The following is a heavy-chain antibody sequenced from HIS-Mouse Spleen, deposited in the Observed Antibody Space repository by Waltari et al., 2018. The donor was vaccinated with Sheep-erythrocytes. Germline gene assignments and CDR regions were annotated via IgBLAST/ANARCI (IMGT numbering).Heavy chain of an antibody. V-gene: IGHV3-43D*03. CDR3: AKDKFVGYSGYYFDY. J-gene: IGHJ4*02. CDR1: GFTFDDYA. Sequence: EVQLVESGGVVVQPGGSLRLSCAACGFTFDDYALHWVRQAPGKGLEWVSLISWDGGSTYYADSVKGRFTISRDNSKNSLYLQMNSLRAEDTALYYCAKDKFVGYSGYYFDYWGQGTLVTVSS. CDR2: ISWDGGST. D-gene: IGHD5-12*01.